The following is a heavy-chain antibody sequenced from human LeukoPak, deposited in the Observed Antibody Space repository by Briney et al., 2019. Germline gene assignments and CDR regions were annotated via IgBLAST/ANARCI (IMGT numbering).Heavy chain of an antibody. J-gene: IGHJ4*02. CDR1: GDSISSYY. V-gene: IGHV4-59*08. Sequence: PSETLSLTCTVSGDSISSYYWSWIRQPPGKGLEWIGYIYYSASTNYNPSLKSRVTISVDTSKNQFSLRLTSVTAADTAVYFCARQTGSGLFLLPGGQGTLVTVSS. D-gene: IGHD3/OR15-3a*01. CDR3: ARQTGSGLFLLP. CDR2: IYYSAST.